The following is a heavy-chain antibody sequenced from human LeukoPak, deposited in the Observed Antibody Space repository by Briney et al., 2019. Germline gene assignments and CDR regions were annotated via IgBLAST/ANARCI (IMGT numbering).Heavy chain of an antibody. J-gene: IGHJ4*02. CDR2: IYHSGST. CDR1: GYSISSGYY. CDR3: ARLSGSYQDY. V-gene: IGHV4-38-2*02. D-gene: IGHD1-26*01. Sequence: SETLSLTCTVSGYSISSGYYWGWIRQPPGKGLEWIGSIYHSGSTYYNPSLKSRVTISVDTSKNQFSLKLSSVTAADTAVYYCARLSGSYQDYWGQGTLVTVSS.